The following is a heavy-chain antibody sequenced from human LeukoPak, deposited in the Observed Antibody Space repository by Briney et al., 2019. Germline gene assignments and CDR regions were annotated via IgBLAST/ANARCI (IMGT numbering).Heavy chain of an antibody. J-gene: IGHJ6*02. Sequence: PGGSLRLSCAASGFTFSSYGINWVRQAPGKGLEWVSAISGSGGSTYYADSVKGRFTISRDNSKNTLYLQMNSLRAEDTAVYYCAKVQFSWYDRGPYYYYGMDVWGQGTTVTVSS. V-gene: IGHV3-23*01. D-gene: IGHD6-13*01. CDR3: AKVQFSWYDRGPYYYYGMDV. CDR2: ISGSGGST. CDR1: GFTFSSYG.